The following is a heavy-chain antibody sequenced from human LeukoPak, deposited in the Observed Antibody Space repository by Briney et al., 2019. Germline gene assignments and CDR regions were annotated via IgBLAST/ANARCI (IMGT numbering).Heavy chain of an antibody. D-gene: IGHD1-26*01. CDR3: ARQPYGLLDY. Sequence: PSETLSLTCAVYGGSFSGYYWSWIRQPPGKGLEWIGEINHSGGTNYNPSLKSRVTISVDTSKNQFSLKLSSVTAADTAVYYCARQPYGLLDYWGQGTLVTVSS. J-gene: IGHJ4*02. V-gene: IGHV4-34*01. CDR1: GGSFSGYY. CDR2: INHSGGT.